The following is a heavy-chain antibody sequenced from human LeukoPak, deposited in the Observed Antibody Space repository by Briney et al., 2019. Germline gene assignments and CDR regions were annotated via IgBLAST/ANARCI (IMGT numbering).Heavy chain of an antibody. D-gene: IGHD6-13*01. CDR3: AKDIGYSSSRYYYYYGMDV. CDR1: GFTFDDYA. Sequence: GRSLRLSCAASGFTFDDYAMHWVRQAPGKGLEWVSGISWNSGSIGYADSVKGRFTISRDNAKNSLYLQMNSLRAEDTALYYCAKDIGYSSSRYYYYYGMDVWGQGTTVTVSS. J-gene: IGHJ6*02. CDR2: ISWNSGSI. V-gene: IGHV3-9*01.